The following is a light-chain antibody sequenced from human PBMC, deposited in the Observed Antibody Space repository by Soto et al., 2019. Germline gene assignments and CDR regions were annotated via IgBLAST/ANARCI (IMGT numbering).Light chain of an antibody. Sequence: DIVMTQSPDSLAVSLGERPTINCKSSQSVLSSSNNKNYLAWYQQKPGQPPKLLIYWASTRESGVPDRFSGSGSGTDFTLTISSLQAEDVAVYYCQQYYSTPPAFGGGTKVEIK. CDR1: QSVLSSSNNKNY. CDR3: QQYYSTPPA. J-gene: IGKJ4*01. CDR2: WAS. V-gene: IGKV4-1*01.